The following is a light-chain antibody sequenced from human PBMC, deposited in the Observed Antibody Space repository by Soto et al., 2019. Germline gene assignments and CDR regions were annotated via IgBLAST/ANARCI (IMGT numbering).Light chain of an antibody. CDR3: QQYGSSPKT. J-gene: IGKJ1*01. Sequence: EFVLTQSPGTLSLSPGERATLSCRASQTVRNNYLAWYQQKPGQAPRLLIYGASSRATGIPDRFSGSGSGTDLTLTISRLEPEDFAVYYCQQYGSSPKTFGQGTKVDIK. V-gene: IGKV3-20*01. CDR1: QTVRNNY. CDR2: GAS.